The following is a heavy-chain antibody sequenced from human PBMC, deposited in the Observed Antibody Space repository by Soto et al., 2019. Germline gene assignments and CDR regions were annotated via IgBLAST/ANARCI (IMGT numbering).Heavy chain of an antibody. CDR1: GFTFSSYD. CDR3: ARATYYYDSSGYNVGAFDI. CDR2: IGTAGDP. J-gene: IGHJ3*02. D-gene: IGHD3-22*01. V-gene: IGHV3-13*05. Sequence: EVQLVESGGGLVQPGGSLRLSCAASGFTFSSYDMHWVRQATGKGLEWVSAIGTAGDPYYPGSVKGRFTISRENAKNSLYLQMNSLRAGDTAVYYCARATYYYDSSGYNVGAFDIWGQGTMVTVSS.